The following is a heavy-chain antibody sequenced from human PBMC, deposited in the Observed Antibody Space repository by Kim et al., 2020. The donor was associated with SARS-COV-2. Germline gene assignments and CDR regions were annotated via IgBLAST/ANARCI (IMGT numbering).Heavy chain of an antibody. D-gene: IGHD3-22*01. V-gene: IGHV1-18*01. CDR3: ARVLYYYDSSGYYKINIYYFDY. CDR2: ISAYNGNT. Sequence: ASVKVSCKASGYTFTSYGISWVRQAPGQGLEWMGWISAYNGNTNYAQKLQGRVTMTTDTSTSTAYMELRSLRSDDTAVYYCARVLYYYDSSGYYKINIYYFDYWGQGTLVTVSS. J-gene: IGHJ4*02. CDR1: GYTFTSYG.